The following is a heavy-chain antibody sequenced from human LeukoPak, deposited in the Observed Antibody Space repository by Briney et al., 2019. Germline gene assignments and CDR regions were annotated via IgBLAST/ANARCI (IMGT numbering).Heavy chain of an antibody. CDR2: INPDGSEK. J-gene: IGHJ6*02. V-gene: IGHV3-7*01. Sequence: GGSLRLSCTASGFSFSSNWMTWVRQAPGKGLEWVGNINPDGSEKFYVDSVRGRFTISRDNARSSVYLQMTSLRADDTAVYYCARDLSSGWSYYYYGMDVWGQGTTVTVSS. CDR3: ARDLSSGWSYYYYGMDV. CDR1: GFSFSSNW. D-gene: IGHD6-19*01.